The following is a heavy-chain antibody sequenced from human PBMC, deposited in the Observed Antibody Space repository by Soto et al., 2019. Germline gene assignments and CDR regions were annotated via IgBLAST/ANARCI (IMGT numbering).Heavy chain of an antibody. D-gene: IGHD1-7*01. J-gene: IGHJ6*02. Sequence: SETLSLTCTVSGGSISIYYWSWIRQPAGKGLEWIGRIYTSGSTNYNPSLKSRVTMSVDTSKNQFSLKLSSVTAADTAVYYCARDLELRYYYGMDVWGQGTTVTVSS. V-gene: IGHV4-4*07. CDR3: ARDLELRYYYGMDV. CDR1: GGSISIYY. CDR2: IYTSGST.